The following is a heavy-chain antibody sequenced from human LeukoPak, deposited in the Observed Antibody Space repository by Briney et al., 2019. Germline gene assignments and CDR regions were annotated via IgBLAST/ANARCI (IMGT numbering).Heavy chain of an antibody. CDR1: GYTFTSYG. D-gene: IGHD5-18*01. V-gene: IGHV1-18*01. Sequence: ASVKVSCKASGYTFTSYGISWVRQAPGQGLEWMGWISAYNGNTNYAQKLQGRVTMTTDTSISTAYMELSRLRSDDTAVYYCARLDYSYGMDYYYYYGMDVWGQGTTVTVSS. J-gene: IGHJ6*02. CDR2: ISAYNGNT. CDR3: ARLDYSYGMDYYYYYGMDV.